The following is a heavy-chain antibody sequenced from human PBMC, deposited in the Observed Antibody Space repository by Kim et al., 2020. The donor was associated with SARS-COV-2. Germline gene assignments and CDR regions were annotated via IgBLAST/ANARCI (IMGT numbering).Heavy chain of an antibody. CDR2: ISNSGST. CDR3: AHRSGGLSFDH. Sequence: SETLSLTCAVYGGSFSGYYWSWIRQPPGKGLEWIGEISNSGSTNYNPSLKSRVTISVDTPKNQFSLKLSSVTAADTAVYYCAHRSGGLSFDHRGQGTLVT. D-gene: IGHD3-16*01. CDR1: GGSFSGYY. V-gene: IGHV4-34*01. J-gene: IGHJ4*02.